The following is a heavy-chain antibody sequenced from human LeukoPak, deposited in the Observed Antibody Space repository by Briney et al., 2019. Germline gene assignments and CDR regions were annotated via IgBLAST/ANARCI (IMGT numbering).Heavy chain of an antibody. Sequence: ASVKVSCKVSGYTLTELCMHWVRQAPGKGLEWMGGFDPEDGETIYAQKFQGRVTMTEDTSTDTAYMELSSLRSEDTAVYYCATESHSSSWYVNWFDPWGQGTLVTVSS. V-gene: IGHV1-24*01. CDR2: FDPEDGET. D-gene: IGHD6-13*01. CDR1: GYTLTELC. J-gene: IGHJ5*02. CDR3: ATESHSSSWYVNWFDP.